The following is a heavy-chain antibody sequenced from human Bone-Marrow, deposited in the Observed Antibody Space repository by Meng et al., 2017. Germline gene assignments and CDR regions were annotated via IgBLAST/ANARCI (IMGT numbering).Heavy chain of an antibody. D-gene: IGHD6-13*01. Sequence: SETLSLTCTVSGGSISSYYWSWIRQPPGKGLEWIGYIYYSGSTNYNPSLKSRVTISVDTSKNQFSLKLSSVTAADTTVYYCARELSRIAAAGTVYYYYGMDVWGQGTTVTVSS. J-gene: IGHJ6*02. CDR1: GGSISSYY. CDR2: IYYSGST. CDR3: ARELSRIAAAGTVYYYYGMDV. V-gene: IGHV4-59*01.